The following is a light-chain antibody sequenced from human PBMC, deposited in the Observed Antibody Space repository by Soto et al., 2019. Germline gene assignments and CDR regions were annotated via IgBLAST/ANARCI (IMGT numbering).Light chain of an antibody. CDR1: QGISSY. CDR3: QQYYSYPQT. J-gene: IGKJ1*01. CDR2: AAS. V-gene: IGKV1-8*01. Sequence: AIQMTKSPSSFSASTGDRVTITCRASQGISSYLAWYQQKPGKAPKLLIYAASTLQSGVPSRFSGSGSGTDFTPTISCLQSEDFATYYCQQYYSYPQTFGQGTKVDI.